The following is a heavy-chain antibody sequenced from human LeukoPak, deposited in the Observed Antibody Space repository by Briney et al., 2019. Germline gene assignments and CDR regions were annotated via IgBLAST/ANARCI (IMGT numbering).Heavy chain of an antibody. CDR1: GFTFSSYA. CDR2: ISGSGGST. J-gene: IGHJ4*02. D-gene: IGHD3-22*01. CDR3: AKSLCDSSGYSARGY. Sequence: GGSLRPSSAASGFTFSSYAMSWVRQAPGKGLEWVSAISGSGGSTYYADSVKGRFSISRDNSKNTLYLQMNSLRGEDTAVYYCAKSLCDSSGYSARGYWGQGTLVTVSS. V-gene: IGHV3-23*01.